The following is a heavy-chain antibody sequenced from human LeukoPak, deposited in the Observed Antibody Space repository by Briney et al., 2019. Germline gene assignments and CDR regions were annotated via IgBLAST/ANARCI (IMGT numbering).Heavy chain of an antibody. CDR3: ARSSYSSSSSV. J-gene: IGHJ3*01. CDR2: INSDGSEG. Sequence: GGSLRLSCVVSGFTFSGFWMSWSRQAPGKGLEWVASINSDGSEGYYADVVKGRFTISRDNAKNSLYLQINSLRAEDTAVYYCARSSYSSSSSVWGQGTMVTVSS. CDR1: GFTFSGFW. V-gene: IGHV3-7*03. D-gene: IGHD6-6*01.